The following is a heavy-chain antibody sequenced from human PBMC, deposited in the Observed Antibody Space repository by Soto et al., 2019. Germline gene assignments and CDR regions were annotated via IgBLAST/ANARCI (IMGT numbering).Heavy chain of an antibody. CDR3: ARIKWGLNYYNGMDV. J-gene: IGHJ6*02. V-gene: IGHV1-8*01. CDR2: MNPGSGDT. Sequence: SVKVSCKASGYSFTNNDVSWVRQATGQGLEWMGWMNPGSGDTGYAQKFQGRVSLTWDTSSTTAYMELTRLRPDDTAVYYCARIKWGLNYYNGMDVWGQGTTVTVSS. D-gene: IGHD1-26*01. CDR1: GYSFTNND.